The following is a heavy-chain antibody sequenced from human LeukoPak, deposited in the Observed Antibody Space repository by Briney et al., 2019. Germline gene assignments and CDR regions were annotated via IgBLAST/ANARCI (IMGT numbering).Heavy chain of an antibody. V-gene: IGHV3-74*01. D-gene: IGHD6-19*01. Sequence: PGGSLRLSCAASGFTFSSYWMHWVRQAPGKGLVWVSRINSDGSSTSYADSVKGRCIISRDNAKNTLYLQMNSLRAEDTAVYYCATGYSSGWYNYWGQGTLVTVSS. CDR3: ATGYSSGWYNY. CDR2: INSDGSST. CDR1: GFTFSSYW. J-gene: IGHJ4*02.